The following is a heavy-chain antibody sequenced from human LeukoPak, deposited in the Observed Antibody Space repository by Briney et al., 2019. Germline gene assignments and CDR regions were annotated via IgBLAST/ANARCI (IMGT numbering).Heavy chain of an antibody. V-gene: IGHV3-21*01. CDR2: ISSSSSYI. J-gene: IGHJ4*02. D-gene: IGHD3-16*01. CDR3: AREGHSLYYFDY. Sequence: GRSLRLSCAASGFTFSSYSMNWVRQAPGKGLEWVSSISSSSSYIYYADSVKGRFTISRDNAKNSLYLQMNSLRAEDTAVYYCAREGHSLYYFDYWGQGTLVTVSS. CDR1: GFTFSSYS.